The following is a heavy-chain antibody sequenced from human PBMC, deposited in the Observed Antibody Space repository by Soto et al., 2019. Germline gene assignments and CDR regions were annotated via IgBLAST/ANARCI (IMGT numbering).Heavy chain of an antibody. D-gene: IGHD6-6*01. V-gene: IGHV1-46*01. J-gene: IGHJ6*02. Sequence: ASVKVSCKASGYTFTSYYMHWVRQAPGQGLEWMGIINPSGGSTSYAQKFQGRVTMTRNTSTSTVYMELSSLRSEDTAVYYCAREVVSIAARLYDYYGMDVWGQGTTVTVSS. CDR2: INPSGGST. CDR3: AREVVSIAARLYDYYGMDV. CDR1: GYTFTSYY.